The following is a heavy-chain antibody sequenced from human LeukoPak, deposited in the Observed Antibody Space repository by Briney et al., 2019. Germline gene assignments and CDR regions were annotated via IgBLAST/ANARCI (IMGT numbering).Heavy chain of an antibody. CDR1: GGSISSGGYY. D-gene: IGHD5-18*01. CDR2: IYYSGST. J-gene: IGHJ4*02. V-gene: IGHV4-31*03. Sequence: SETLSLTCTVSGGSISSGGYYWSWIRQHPGKGLEWIGYIYYSGSTYYNPSLKSRVTISVDKSKNQFSLKLSSVTAADTAVYYCARVSSYGYYFDYWGQGTLVTVSS. CDR3: ARVSSYGYYFDY.